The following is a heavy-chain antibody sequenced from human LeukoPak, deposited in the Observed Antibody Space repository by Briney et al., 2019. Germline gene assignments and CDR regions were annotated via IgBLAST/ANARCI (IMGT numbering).Heavy chain of an antibody. CDR3: ARGVGSSSWYYYYYYMDV. D-gene: IGHD6-13*01. J-gene: IGHJ6*03. Sequence: PGGSLRLSCAASGFTFSSYEMNWVRQAPGKGLEWVSYISSSGSTIYYADSVKGRFTISRDNAKKSLYLQMNSLRAEDTAVYYCARGVGSSSWYYYYYYMDVWGKGTTVTISS. CDR1: GFTFSSYE. CDR2: ISSSGSTI. V-gene: IGHV3-48*03.